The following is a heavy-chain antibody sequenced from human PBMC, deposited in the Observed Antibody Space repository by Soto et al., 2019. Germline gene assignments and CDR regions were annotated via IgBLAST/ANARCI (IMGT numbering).Heavy chain of an antibody. CDR1: GFTFSSYA. D-gene: IGHD3-10*01. CDR2: ISGSGGST. CDR3: AKDLWFGESGDAFDI. Sequence: GGSLRLSCAASGFTFSSYAMSWVRRAPGKGLEWVSAISGSGGSTYYADSVKGRFTISRDNSKNTLYLQMNSLRAEDTAVYYCAKDLWFGESGDAFDIWGQGTMVTVSS. J-gene: IGHJ3*02. V-gene: IGHV3-23*01.